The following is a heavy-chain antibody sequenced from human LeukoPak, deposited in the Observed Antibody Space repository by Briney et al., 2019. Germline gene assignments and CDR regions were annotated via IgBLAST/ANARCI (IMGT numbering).Heavy chain of an antibody. V-gene: IGHV3-30-3*01. CDR2: ISYDGSNK. CDR1: GFTFSSYA. CDR3: AGQTYYYDSSGYSNY. J-gene: IGHJ4*02. Sequence: GGSLRLSCAASGFTFSSYAMHWVRQAPGKGLEWVAVISYDGSNKYYADSVKGRFTISRDNSKNTLYLQMNSLRAEDTAVYYCAGQTYYYDSSGYSNYWGQGTLVTVSS. D-gene: IGHD3-22*01.